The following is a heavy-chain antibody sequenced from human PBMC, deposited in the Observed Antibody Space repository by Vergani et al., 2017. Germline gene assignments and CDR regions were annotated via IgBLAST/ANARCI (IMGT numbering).Heavy chain of an antibody. D-gene: IGHD3-10*01. CDR3: GRVADFYGLGSRLLDL. CDR1: GASDNSYY. CDR2: VSFRGDT. J-gene: IGHJ5*02. Sequence: QVKLQESGPGLVKPSETLSLTCTVSGASDNSYYWSWIRQPPGKGLEWMGYVSFRGDTLYDPSVKGRMTISLNTSSNQFSLYLTSVTAADTAVYYCGRVADFYGLGSRLLDLWGQGILVTVSS. V-gene: IGHV4-59*02.